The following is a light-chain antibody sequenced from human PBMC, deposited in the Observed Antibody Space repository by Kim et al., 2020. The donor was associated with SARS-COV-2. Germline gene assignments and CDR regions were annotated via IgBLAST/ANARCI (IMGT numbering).Light chain of an antibody. CDR1: TSNIGAGYD. V-gene: IGLV1-40*01. CDR3: QSYDKSLGGWRI. Sequence: VTPSCAGSTSNIGAGYDVHWYQQRPGTAPKLLIFGNNNRPSGVSDRFSGSKSGTSASLAITGLHADDEADYYCQSYDKSLGGWRIFGGGTKLTVL. CDR2: GNN. J-gene: IGLJ2*01.